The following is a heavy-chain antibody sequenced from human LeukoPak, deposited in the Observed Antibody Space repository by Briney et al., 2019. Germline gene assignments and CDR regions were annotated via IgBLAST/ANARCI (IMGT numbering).Heavy chain of an antibody. D-gene: IGHD5-18*01. CDR2: ISDSGNT. CDR1: GFTLSSYA. Sequence: GGSLRLSCAASGFTLSSYAMSWVRQAPGKGLEWVSAISDSGNTYHADSVKGRFTISRDSSKNTLFLQMNRLRPEDTAVYYCAKRMQLWFYDAFDIWGQGTMVTVSS. V-gene: IGHV3-23*01. CDR3: AKRMQLWFYDAFDI. J-gene: IGHJ3*02.